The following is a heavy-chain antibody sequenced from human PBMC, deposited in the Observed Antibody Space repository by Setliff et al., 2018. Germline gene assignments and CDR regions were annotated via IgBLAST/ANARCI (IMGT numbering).Heavy chain of an antibody. CDR3: AERTYDAPPPGRVIRTNYYYGMDV. CDR1: GGTFSSYA. V-gene: IGHV1-69*10. CDR2: IIPILGIA. D-gene: IGHD5-12*01. Sequence: SVKVSCKASGGTFSSYAISWVRQAPGQGLEWMGGIIPILGIANYAQKFQGRVTITADESTSTAYMELSSLRSEDTAVYYCAERTYDAPPPGRVIRTNYYYGMDVWGQGTTVTVSS. J-gene: IGHJ6*02.